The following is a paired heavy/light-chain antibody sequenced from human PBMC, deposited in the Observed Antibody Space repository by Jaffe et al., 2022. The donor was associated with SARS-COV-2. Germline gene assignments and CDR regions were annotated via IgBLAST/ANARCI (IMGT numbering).Heavy chain of an antibody. Sequence: EEQLVQSGAEVRKPGESLRISCKTSGFSFTSYWIVWVRQVPGKGLEWIGVIYPEDSDTRYSPSFQGQVTISADRSTRTAFLQWDSLEASDTAFYYCARTTVGRYFEFYSPFYLDSWGQGTLVTVSS. D-gene: IGHD3-9*01. CDR2: IYPEDSDT. V-gene: IGHV5-51*01. CDR3: ARTTVGRYFEFYSPFYLDS. J-gene: IGHJ4*02. CDR1: GFSFTSYW.
Light chain of an antibody. CDR3: QQYNGYSGT. CDR2: KAS. Sequence: DIQMTQSPSTLSASIGDSVTITCRASQSVNRWVAWYQQKPGKAPKLLIYKASSLQTGVPSRFSGSGSGTEFILSISSLQPDDFATYYCQQYNGYSGTFGQGTKVDIK. J-gene: IGKJ2*01. CDR1: QSVNRW. V-gene: IGKV1-5*03.